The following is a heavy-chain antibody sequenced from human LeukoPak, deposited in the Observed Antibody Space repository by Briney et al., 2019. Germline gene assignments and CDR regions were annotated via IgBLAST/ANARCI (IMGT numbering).Heavy chain of an antibody. J-gene: IGHJ4*02. CDR3: ARASYSYDINGWVPFDY. CDR1: GNSISSGDNY. V-gene: IGHV4-61*02. Sequence: SQTLSLTCTVSGNSISSGDNYWSWIRQPAGKGLEWIGRIYTSGSTNYNPSLKSRITISGDTSKNQFSLRLSSVTAADTAVYYCARASYSYDINGWVPFDYWGQGTLVTVSS. D-gene: IGHD3-22*01. CDR2: IYTSGST.